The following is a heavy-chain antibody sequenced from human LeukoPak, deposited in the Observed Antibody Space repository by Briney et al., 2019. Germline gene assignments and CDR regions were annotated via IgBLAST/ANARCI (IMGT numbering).Heavy chain of an antibody. CDR1: GGSISSSSYY. D-gene: IGHD6-13*01. CDR3: ARRIAAANFDY. J-gene: IGHJ4*02. Sequence: SETLSLTCTVSGGSISSSSYYWGWIRQPPGKGLEWIGSIYYSGSTYYNPSLKSRVTISVDTSKNQFSLKLSSVTAADTAVYYRARRIAAANFDYWGQGALVTVSS. V-gene: IGHV4-39*01. CDR2: IYYSGST.